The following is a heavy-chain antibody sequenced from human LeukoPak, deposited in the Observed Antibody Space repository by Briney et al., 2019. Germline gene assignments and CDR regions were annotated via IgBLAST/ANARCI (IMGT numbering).Heavy chain of an antibody. V-gene: IGHV1-46*01. CDR1: GYTFTSNY. Sequence: ASVKVSCKAFGYTFTSNYMHWVRQAPGQGPEWMGVISPSGGSTTYAQKFQGRVTLTRDMSTSTDYLELSSLRSEDTAVYYCARVGSSGWSTNYFDYWGQGTLVTVSS. J-gene: IGHJ4*02. CDR3: ARVGSSGWSTNYFDY. CDR2: ISPSGGST. D-gene: IGHD6-19*01.